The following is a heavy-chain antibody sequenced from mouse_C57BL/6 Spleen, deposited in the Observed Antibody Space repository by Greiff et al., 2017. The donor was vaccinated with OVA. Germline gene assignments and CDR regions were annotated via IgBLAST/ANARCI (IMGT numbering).Heavy chain of an antibody. J-gene: IGHJ1*03. CDR1: GYTFTDYN. V-gene: IGHV1-22*01. CDR3: ARNGDYDADWYFDV. CDR2: VNPNNGGT. D-gene: IGHD2-4*01. Sequence: EVQLQQSGPELVKPGASVKMSCKASGYTFTDYNMHWVKQSNGKSLEWIGYVNPNNGGTSYNQKFKGKATLTVNKSSSTAYMELRSLTSEDSAVYYCARNGDYDADWYFDVWGTGTTVTVSS.